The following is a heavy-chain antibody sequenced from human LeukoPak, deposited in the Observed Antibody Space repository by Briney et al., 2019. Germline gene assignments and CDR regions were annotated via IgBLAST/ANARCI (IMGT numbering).Heavy chain of an antibody. V-gene: IGHV1-8*01. Sequence: ASVKVSCKASGSTFTRYDINGVRQATGQGLEWMGWTTPNGGNTGYAQTFQGRVPMHRKTSIRTAYMELSSLRYEDTAVYYCARQDSSGYKPWGQGTLVTVSS. CDR1: GSTFTRYD. J-gene: IGHJ5*02. D-gene: IGHD3-22*01. CDR2: TTPNGGNT. CDR3: ARQDSSGYKP.